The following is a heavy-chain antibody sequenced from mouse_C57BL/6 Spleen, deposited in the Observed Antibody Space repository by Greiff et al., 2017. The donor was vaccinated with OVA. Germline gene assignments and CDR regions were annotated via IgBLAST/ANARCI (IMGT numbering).Heavy chain of an antibody. CDR1: GYTFTDYY. CDR3: ARGGSYGSSLAWFAY. CDR2: INPNNGGT. D-gene: IGHD1-1*01. V-gene: IGHV1-26*01. J-gene: IGHJ3*01. Sequence: VQLQQSGPELVKPGASVKISCKASGYTFTDYYMNWVKQSHGKSLEWIGDINPNNGGTSYNQKFKGKATLTVDKSSSTAYMELRSLTSEDSAVYYCARGGSYGSSLAWFAYWGQGTLVTVSA.